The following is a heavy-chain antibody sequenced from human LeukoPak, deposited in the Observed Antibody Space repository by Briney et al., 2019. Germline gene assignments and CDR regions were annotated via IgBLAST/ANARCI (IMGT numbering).Heavy chain of an antibody. D-gene: IGHD3-22*01. CDR1: GFAFSDYA. V-gene: IGHV3-30-3*01. CDR3: ARGGRGSAAVVAPRSLDI. Sequence: HPGGSLRLSCAASGFAFSDYAFHWVRQAPGEGLEWVALISYDGSNKYYAGSVKGRFIISRDISKNTLYLQMNSLRAEDSALYYCARGGRGSAAVVAPRSLDIWGQGTMVTVPS. J-gene: IGHJ3*02. CDR2: ISYDGSNK.